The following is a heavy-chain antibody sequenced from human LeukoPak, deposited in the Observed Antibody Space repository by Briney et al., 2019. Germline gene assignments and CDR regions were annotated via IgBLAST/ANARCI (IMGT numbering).Heavy chain of an antibody. Sequence: GGTLRLSCAASGFTFSSYGMSWVRQAPGKGLEWVSAISGSGGSTYYADSVKGRFTISRDNSKNTLYLQMNSLRSEDTAVYYCARAGSMVRGVIIASPGYWGQGTLVTVSS. CDR1: GFTFSSYG. CDR2: ISGSGGST. V-gene: IGHV3-23*01. J-gene: IGHJ4*02. D-gene: IGHD3-10*01. CDR3: ARAGSMVRGVIIASPGY.